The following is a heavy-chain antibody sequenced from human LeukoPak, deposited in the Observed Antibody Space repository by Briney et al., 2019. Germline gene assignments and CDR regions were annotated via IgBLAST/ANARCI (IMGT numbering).Heavy chain of an antibody. J-gene: IGHJ5*02. V-gene: IGHV3-15*01. CDR3: TTDVVAAPGVWFDP. D-gene: IGHD2-15*01. CDR1: GFTFSNAW. Sequence: PGGSLRLSCAASGFTFSNAWMSWVRQAPGKGLEWVGRIKSKTDGGTTDYAAPVKGRFTISRDDSKNTLYLQMNSLKTEDTAVYYCTTDVVAAPGVWFDPWGQGTLVTVSS. CDR2: IKSKTDGGTT.